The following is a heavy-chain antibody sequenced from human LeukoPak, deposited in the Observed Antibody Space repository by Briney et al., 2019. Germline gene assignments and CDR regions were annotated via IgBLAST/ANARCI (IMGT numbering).Heavy chain of an antibody. Sequence: GGSLRLSCAASGFTFSSHSMNWVRQAPGKGLEWVSSISSSSSYIYYADSVKGRFTISRDNAKNSLYLQMNSLRAEDTAVYYCAGEVWLPDPFDYWGQGTLVTVSS. CDR2: ISSSSSYI. CDR3: AGEVWLPDPFDY. J-gene: IGHJ4*02. CDR1: GFTFSSHS. V-gene: IGHV3-21*01. D-gene: IGHD6-19*01.